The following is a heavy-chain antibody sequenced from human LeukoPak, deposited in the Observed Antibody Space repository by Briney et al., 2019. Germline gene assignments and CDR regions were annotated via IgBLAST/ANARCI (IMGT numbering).Heavy chain of an antibody. D-gene: IGHD3-22*01. CDR3: AKGALSMIVVVTWSDY. CDR1: GFTFSSYA. V-gene: IGHV3-23*01. Sequence: GGSLRLSCAASGFTFSSYAMSWVRQAPGEGLEWVSAISGSGGSTYYADSVKGRFTTSRDNSKNTLYLQMNSLRAEDTAVYYCAKGALSMIVVVTWSDYWGQGTLVTVSS. CDR2: ISGSGGST. J-gene: IGHJ4*02.